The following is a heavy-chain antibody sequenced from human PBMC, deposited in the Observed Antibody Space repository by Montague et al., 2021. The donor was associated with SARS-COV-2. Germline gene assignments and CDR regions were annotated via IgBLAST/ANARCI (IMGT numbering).Heavy chain of an antibody. V-gene: IGHV4-4*02. CDR1: GASIVNTDC. CDR3: MRAGGYVNRPPV. J-gene: IGHJ4*02. Sequence: SETLSLTCAVSGASIVNTDCWSWVRQPPGKGLEWIGEIYDTASTNYNPSLKGRVTMSVDKFNNQVSLQLNYLTAADTAVYFCMRAGGYVNRPPVWGQGAQVIVSS. D-gene: IGHD6-19*01. CDR2: IYDTAST.